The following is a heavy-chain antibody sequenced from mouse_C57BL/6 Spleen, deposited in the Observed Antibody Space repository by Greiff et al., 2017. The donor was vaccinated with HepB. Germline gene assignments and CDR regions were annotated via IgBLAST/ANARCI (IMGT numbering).Heavy chain of an antibody. CDR1: GYTFTSYW. J-gene: IGHJ1*03. CDR3: ARTPRLDGSSYVRYFDV. D-gene: IGHD1-1*01. V-gene: IGHV1-64*01. Sequence: QVQLQQPGAELVKPGASVKLSCKASGYTFTSYWMHWVKQRPGQGLEWIGMIHPNSGSTNYNEKFKSKATLTVDKSSSTAYMQLSSLTSEDSAVYYCARTPRLDGSSYVRYFDVWGTGTTVTVSS. CDR2: IHPNSGST.